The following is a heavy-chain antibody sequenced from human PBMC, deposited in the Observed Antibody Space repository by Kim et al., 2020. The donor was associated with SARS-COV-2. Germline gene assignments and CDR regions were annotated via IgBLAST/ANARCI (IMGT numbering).Heavy chain of an antibody. CDR2: ISSSSSYI. CDR3: ATRWDYYGSGTSVDY. CDR1: GFTFSSYS. J-gene: IGHJ4*02. D-gene: IGHD3-10*01. Sequence: GGSLRLSCAASGFTFSSYSMNWVRQAPGKGLEWVSSISSSSSYIYYADSVKGRFTISRDNAKNSLYLQMNSLRAEDTAVYYCATRWDYYGSGTSVDYWGQGTLVTVSS. V-gene: IGHV3-21*01.